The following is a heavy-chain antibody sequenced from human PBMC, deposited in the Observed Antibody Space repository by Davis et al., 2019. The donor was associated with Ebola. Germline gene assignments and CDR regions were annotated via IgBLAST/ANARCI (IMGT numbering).Heavy chain of an antibody. D-gene: IGHD5-18*01. Sequence: GESLKISCAASGFTFSSYGMHWVRQAPGKGLEWVAVIGYDGSNKYYADSVKGRFTISRDNSKNTLYLQMNSLRAEDTAVYYCARINSYGDFDYWGQGTLVTVSS. V-gene: IGHV3-33*01. CDR1: GFTFSSYG. CDR2: IGYDGSNK. J-gene: IGHJ4*02. CDR3: ARINSYGDFDY.